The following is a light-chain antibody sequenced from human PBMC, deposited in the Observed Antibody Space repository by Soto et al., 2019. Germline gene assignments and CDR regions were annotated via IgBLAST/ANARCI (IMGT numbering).Light chain of an antibody. V-gene: IGKV1-5*03. J-gene: IGKJ3*01. Sequence: IQMTQSPSTLSASVGDRVTITCRASQIINTWLAWYQQKPGKAPKLLIYRASNLVSGVPSRFSGSGSGTEFTLTISSLQPDDFSIYYCQQYETYSGTFGPGTKVDL. CDR2: RAS. CDR1: QIINTW. CDR3: QQYETYSGT.